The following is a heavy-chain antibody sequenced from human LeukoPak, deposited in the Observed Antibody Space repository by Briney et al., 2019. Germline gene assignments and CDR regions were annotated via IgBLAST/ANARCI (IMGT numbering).Heavy chain of an antibody. CDR2: ISGSGGST. V-gene: IGHV3-23*01. CDR1: GFTFSIYA. D-gene: IGHD3-3*01. CDR3: AKRGLSHLYEVPLPFDY. Sequence: GASLRLSCAASGFTFSIYAMSWVRQAPGKGLEWVSDISGSGGSTYYADSVKGRFTISRNNSKNTLYLQMNRLRAEDTAVYYCAKRGLSHLYEVPLPFDYWGQRTLVTVSS. J-gene: IGHJ4*02.